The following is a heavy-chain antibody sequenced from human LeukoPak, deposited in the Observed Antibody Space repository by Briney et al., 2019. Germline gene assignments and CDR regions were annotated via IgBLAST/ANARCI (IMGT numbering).Heavy chain of an antibody. D-gene: IGHD3-22*01. CDR3: ARDSYYDSSGSVDY. J-gene: IGHJ4*02. CDR1: GYTFTSHY. V-gene: IGHV1-46*01. Sequence: GASVKVSFKASGYTFTSHYMHWVRQAPGQGLEWMGRINPSGGSTTYAQRFQGRVTMTRDTSTSTVYMELSSLRSEDTAVYFCARDSYYDSSGSVDYWGQGTLVTVSS. CDR2: INPSGGST.